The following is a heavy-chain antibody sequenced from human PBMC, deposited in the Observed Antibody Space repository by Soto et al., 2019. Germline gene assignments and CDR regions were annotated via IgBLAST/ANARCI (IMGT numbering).Heavy chain of an antibody. D-gene: IGHD6-19*01. V-gene: IGHV3-21*01. Sequence: VQLVESGGGLVKPGGSLRLSCAASGFTFSDYTMNWVRQAPGKGLEWVSSTSSSGRDKYYADSGKGRFTISRDNAKNSLYLQMNRLRAEDMAVYYCASSLIAVAGTGRRAAYYFDSWGQGTLVTVSS. CDR3: ASSLIAVAGTGRRAAYYFDS. CDR2: TSSSGRDK. J-gene: IGHJ4*02. CDR1: GFTFSDYT.